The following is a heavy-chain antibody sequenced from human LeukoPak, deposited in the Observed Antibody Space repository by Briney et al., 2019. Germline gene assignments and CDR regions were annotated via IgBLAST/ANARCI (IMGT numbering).Heavy chain of an antibody. CDR3: ARAGTYYYGSGKMDY. J-gene: IGHJ4*02. Sequence: SETLSLTCAVYGGSFSGYYWSWIRQPPGKGLEWIGEINHSGSTNYNPSLKSRVTISVDTSKNQFSLKLSSATAADTAVYYCARAGTYYYGSGKMDYWGQGTLVTVSS. D-gene: IGHD3-10*01. CDR2: INHSGST. CDR1: GGSFSGYY. V-gene: IGHV4-34*01.